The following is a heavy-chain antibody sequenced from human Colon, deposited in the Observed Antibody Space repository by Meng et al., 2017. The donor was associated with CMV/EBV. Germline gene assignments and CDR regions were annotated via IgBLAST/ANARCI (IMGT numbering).Heavy chain of an antibody. D-gene: IGHD2-15*01. J-gene: IGHJ3*02. Sequence: GGSLRLSCAGSPFNVVNTYMSWVRQAPGKGLEWVSTISGNGATTHYADSVKGRFTMSRDNSKNTLYLQMNSLRVEDTAIYYCAKCISSCQTRAFDMWGQGTMVTVSS. CDR3: AKCISSCQTRAFDM. CDR1: PFNVVNTY. V-gene: IGHV3-23*01. CDR2: ISGNGATT.